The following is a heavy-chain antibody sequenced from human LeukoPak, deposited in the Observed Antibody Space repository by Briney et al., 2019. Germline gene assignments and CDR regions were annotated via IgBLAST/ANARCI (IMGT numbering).Heavy chain of an antibody. Sequence: ASVKVSCKASGGTFSSYAISWVRQAPGQGLEWMGGIIPIFGTANYAQKSQGRVTITTDESTSTAYMELSSLRSEDTAVYYCARSRSNDFWSGFFSFDTLDYWGQGTLVTVSS. J-gene: IGHJ4*02. D-gene: IGHD3-3*01. CDR1: GGTFSSYA. V-gene: IGHV1-69*05. CDR3: ARSRSNDFWSGFFSFDTLDY. CDR2: IIPIFGTA.